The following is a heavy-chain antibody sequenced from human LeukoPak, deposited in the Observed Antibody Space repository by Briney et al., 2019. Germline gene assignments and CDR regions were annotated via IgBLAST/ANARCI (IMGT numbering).Heavy chain of an antibody. V-gene: IGHV4-59*01. CDR1: GGSISSYY. Sequence: SETLSLTCTVSGGSISSYYWSWIRQPPGKGLEWIGYIYYSGSTNYNPSLKSRVTISVDTSKNQFSLKLSSVTAADTAVYYCATNSYGPNDAFDIWGQGTMVTVSS. J-gene: IGHJ3*02. D-gene: IGHD5-18*01. CDR3: ATNSYGPNDAFDI. CDR2: IYYSGST.